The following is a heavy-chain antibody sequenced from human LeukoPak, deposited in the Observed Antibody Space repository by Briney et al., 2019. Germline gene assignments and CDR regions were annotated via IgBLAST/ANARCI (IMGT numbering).Heavy chain of an antibody. Sequence: GGSLRLSCAASGFTFSSYDMSWVRQAPGKGLEWVSSMSGSGGSTYYADSVKGRFTISRDDSKNTLYLQMNSLRAEDTAVYYCARVRYGELDVWGQGTTVTVSS. CDR3: ARVRYGELDV. J-gene: IGHJ6*02. D-gene: IGHD3-10*01. CDR1: GFTFSSYD. CDR2: MSGSGGST. V-gene: IGHV3-23*01.